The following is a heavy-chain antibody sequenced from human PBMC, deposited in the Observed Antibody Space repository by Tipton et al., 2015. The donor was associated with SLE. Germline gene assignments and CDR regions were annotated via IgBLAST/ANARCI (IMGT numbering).Heavy chain of an antibody. CDR1: GFTFSRHA. Sequence: RSLRLSCAASGFTFSRHAVHWVRQAPGKGLEWVALISYDGSNKFYADSMRGRFTISRDNSKNTLYLQMNSLRAEDTAMYYCARDLILGAFDIWGQGTMVTVSS. V-gene: IGHV3-30*04. CDR2: ISYDGSNK. CDR3: ARDLILGAFDI. D-gene: IGHD3-16*01. J-gene: IGHJ3*02.